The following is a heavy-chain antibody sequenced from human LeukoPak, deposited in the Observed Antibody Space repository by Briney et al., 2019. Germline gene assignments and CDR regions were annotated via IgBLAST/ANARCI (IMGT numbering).Heavy chain of an antibody. D-gene: IGHD2-2*01. V-gene: IGHV4-38-2*01. CDR3: ARLETQLIVVVPAAFDY. Sequence: PSETLSLTCAVSGYSISSGYYWGWIRQPPGKGLEWIGSIYHSGSTYYNPSLKSRVTISVDTSKNQFSLKLSSVTAADTAVYYCARLETQLIVVVPAAFDYWGQGTLVTASS. CDR1: GYSISSGYY. J-gene: IGHJ4*02. CDR2: IYHSGST.